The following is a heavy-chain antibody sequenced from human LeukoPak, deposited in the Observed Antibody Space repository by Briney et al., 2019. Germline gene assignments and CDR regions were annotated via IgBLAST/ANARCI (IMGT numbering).Heavy chain of an antibody. CDR1: GFTFSSYA. J-gene: IGHJ6*03. CDR3: ARFAAGGSYYYYMDV. V-gene: IGHV3-23*01. Sequence: GGSLRLSCVVSGFTFSSYAMSWVRQAPGKGLEWVSGISADGGGTFYADSGKGRFTISRDNSKNTLYLQMNSLRADDTAVYYCARFAAGGSYYYYMDVWGKGTTVTVSS. D-gene: IGHD3-10*01. CDR2: ISADGGGT.